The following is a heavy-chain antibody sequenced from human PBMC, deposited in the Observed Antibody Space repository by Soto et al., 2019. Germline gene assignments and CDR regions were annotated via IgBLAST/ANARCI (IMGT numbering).Heavy chain of an antibody. D-gene: IGHD2-15*01. V-gene: IGHV3-66*01. CDR2: IQSGGYT. Sequence: LRDSWTASQFTVSSKYRRWVRKDPGKRLVVVSLIQSGGYTYYADSVKGRFTISRDSSENTLFLQMNSLRVEDTAMYYCTRDDVYCSGGGCYGVPMDVWGKGTTVTVSS. J-gene: IGHJ6*03. CDR3: TRDDVYCSGGGCYGVPMDV. CDR1: QFTVSSKY.